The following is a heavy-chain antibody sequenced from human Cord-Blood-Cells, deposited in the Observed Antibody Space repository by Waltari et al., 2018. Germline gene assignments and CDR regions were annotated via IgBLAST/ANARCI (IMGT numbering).Heavy chain of an antibody. CDR2: IYYSGST. CDR1: GGSISSYY. Sequence: QVQLQESGPGLVKPSETLSLTCTVSGGSISSYYWGWIRQPPGKGLEWIGYIYYSGSTNYNPSLKRRVTISVDTSKNQFSLKLSSVTAADTAVYYCARHPRYSGSINWFDPWGQGTLVTVSS. CDR3: ARHPRYSGSINWFDP. J-gene: IGHJ5*02. V-gene: IGHV4-59*08. D-gene: IGHD1-26*01.